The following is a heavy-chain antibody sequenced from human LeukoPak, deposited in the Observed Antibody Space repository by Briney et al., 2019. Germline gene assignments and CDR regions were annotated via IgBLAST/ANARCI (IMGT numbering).Heavy chain of an antibody. CDR1: GFTFTSSA. CDR2: IVVGSGNT. V-gene: IGHV1-58*02. Sequence: ASVKVSCKASGFTFTSSAMQWVRQARGQRLEWIGWIVVGSGNTNYAQKFQERVTITRAMSTSTAYMELSSLRSEDTAVYYCAAAYCGGDCYPEFDYWGQGTLVTVSS. D-gene: IGHD2-21*02. J-gene: IGHJ4*02. CDR3: AAAYCGGDCYPEFDY.